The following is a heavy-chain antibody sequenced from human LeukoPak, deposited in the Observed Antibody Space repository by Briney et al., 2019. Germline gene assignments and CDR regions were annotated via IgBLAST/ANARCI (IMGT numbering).Heavy chain of an antibody. CDR1: GFTFSSYA. J-gene: IGHJ4*02. CDR3: PAYYYATGSFARYFDY. Sequence: GGSLRLSCAASGFTFSSYAMSWVRQAPGKGLEWVSTITSNGGSAYYPDSVKGRFTIPRDNSKNTLYLQMNNLRAGDTALYYCPAYYYATGSFARYFDYWGEGTLVTVSS. D-gene: IGHD3-10*01. V-gene: IGHV3-23*01. CDR2: ITSNGGSA.